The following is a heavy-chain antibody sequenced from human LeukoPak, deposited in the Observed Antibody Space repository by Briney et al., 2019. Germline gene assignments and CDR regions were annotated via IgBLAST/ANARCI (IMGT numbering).Heavy chain of an antibody. Sequence: ASVMSSGHAYGFSFKNYGLSCVRRAPGAGLECGGLISAYNANTNYAQKLQGRVTMTTDTSTSTAYMELRSLRSDDTAVYYCARTYYYDSRSFDYWGQGTLVTVSS. CDR3: ARTYYYDSRSFDY. CDR1: GFSFKNYG. V-gene: IGHV1-18*01. J-gene: IGHJ4*02. D-gene: IGHD3-22*01. CDR2: ISAYNANT.